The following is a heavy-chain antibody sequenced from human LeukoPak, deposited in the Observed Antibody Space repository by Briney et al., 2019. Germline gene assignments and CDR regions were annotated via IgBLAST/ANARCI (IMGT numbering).Heavy chain of an antibody. D-gene: IGHD3-10*01. CDR3: ARDGPYRHYYGSGSYNHFDY. CDR2: IYHSGST. CDR1: GYSISSGYY. J-gene: IGHJ4*02. V-gene: IGHV4-38-2*02. Sequence: SETLSLTCAVSGYSISSGYYWGWIRPPPGKGLEWIGIIYHSGSTYYNPSLKSRVTISVDTSKNQFSLKLSSVTAADTAVYYCARDGPYRHYYGSGSYNHFDYWGQGTLVTVSS.